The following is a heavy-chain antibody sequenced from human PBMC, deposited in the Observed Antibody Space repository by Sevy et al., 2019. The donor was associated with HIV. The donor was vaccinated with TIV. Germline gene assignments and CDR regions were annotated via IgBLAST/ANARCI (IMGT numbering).Heavy chain of an antibody. D-gene: IGHD4-17*01. CDR2: ISDSGAGT. V-gene: IGHV3-23*01. CDR1: GFTFSNYA. J-gene: IGHJ4*02. Sequence: GGSLRLSCAASGFTFSNYAMSWVRQAPGKGLEWVSGISDSGAGTYYADSVRGRFTISRDNSKNMVSLQMNGLRAEDTAVYYCVKELWLGYTVTTRNGWGQGTLVTVSS. CDR3: VKELWLGYTVTTRNG.